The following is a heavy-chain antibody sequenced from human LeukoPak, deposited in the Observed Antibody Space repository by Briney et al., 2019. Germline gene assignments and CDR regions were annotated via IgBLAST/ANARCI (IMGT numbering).Heavy chain of an antibody. CDR1: GIPFSRYT. Sequence: NAGGSLRLSCRASGIPFSRYTMNWVRQAPGKGLEWVSSIHETSRYMYYADSVRGRFTISRDNARNSLFLQMNGLRADDTAIYYCAGMEDSSDYSVEVDYWGRGTLVTVSS. J-gene: IGHJ4*02. D-gene: IGHD3-22*01. CDR3: AGMEDSSDYSVEVDY. V-gene: IGHV3-21*01. CDR2: IHETSRYM.